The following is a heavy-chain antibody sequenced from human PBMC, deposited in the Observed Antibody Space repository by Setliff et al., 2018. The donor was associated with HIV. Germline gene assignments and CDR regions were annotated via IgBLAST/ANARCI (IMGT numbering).Heavy chain of an antibody. D-gene: IGHD3-10*01. V-gene: IGHV4-31*03. CDR1: GGSISSGGYY. Sequence: PSETLSLTCTVSGGSISSGGYYWSWIRQHPGKGLEWIGYIYYSGSTYYNPSLKSRVTISVDTSKNQFSLKLSSVTAADTAVYYCARGPSINTIRVRGYYMDVWAKGTTVTVSS. CDR3: ARGPSINTIRVRGYYMDV. J-gene: IGHJ6*03. CDR2: IYYSGST.